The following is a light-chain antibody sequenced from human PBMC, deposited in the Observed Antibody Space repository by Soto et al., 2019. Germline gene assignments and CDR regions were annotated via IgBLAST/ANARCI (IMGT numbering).Light chain of an antibody. V-gene: IGKV4-1*01. Sequence: DIVMTQSPDSLAVSLGERATINCKSSQNILYSSNNKSFLAWYQQKQGQPPELLIYWASMRESGVPDRFSGSGSGTDFTLTLNSLQAEDVAVYYCQQYYSSPYTFGQGTKLEIK. J-gene: IGKJ2*01. CDR1: QNILYSSNNKSF. CDR2: WAS. CDR3: QQYYSSPYT.